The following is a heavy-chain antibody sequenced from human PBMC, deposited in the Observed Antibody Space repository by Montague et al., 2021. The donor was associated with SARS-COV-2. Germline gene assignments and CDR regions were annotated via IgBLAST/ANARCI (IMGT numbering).Heavy chain of an antibody. CDR1: GGSFSGYY. D-gene: IGHD1-26*01. CDR2: IYHSGST. J-gene: IGHJ4*02. CDR3: AREPQVGAMDY. V-gene: IGHV4-34*01. Sequence: SETLSLTCAVYGGSFSGYYWSWIRQPPGKGLEWIGEIYHSGSTNYNPSLKSRVTISVDTSKNQFSLRLSSVTAADTAVYYCAREPQVGAMDYWGQGTLATVSS.